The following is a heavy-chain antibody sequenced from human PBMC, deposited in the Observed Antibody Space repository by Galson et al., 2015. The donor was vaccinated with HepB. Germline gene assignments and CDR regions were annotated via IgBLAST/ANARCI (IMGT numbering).Heavy chain of an antibody. D-gene: IGHD3-3*01. J-gene: IGHJ6*03. Sequence: SVKVSCKASGYTFTSYYMHWVRQAPGQGLEWMGIINPSGGSTSYAQKFQGRVTMTRDTSTSTVYMELSSLRSEDTAVYYCARGLFWGGYYTKKGYMDVWGKGTTVTVSS. CDR1: GYTFTSYY. V-gene: IGHV1-46*01. CDR3: ARGLFWGGYYTKKGYMDV. CDR2: INPSGGST.